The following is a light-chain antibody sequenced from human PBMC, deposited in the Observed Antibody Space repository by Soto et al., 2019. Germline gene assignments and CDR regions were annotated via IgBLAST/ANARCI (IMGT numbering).Light chain of an antibody. CDR1: QSVSSY. CDR2: DAS. CDR3: QQRSNWPPGP. V-gene: IGKV3-11*01. Sequence: EIVLTQSPATLSLSPGERATLSCRASQSVSSYLAWYQQKPRQAPRLLIYDASNRATGIPARFSGSGSGTDFALTIGSLEPEDFAVYYCQQRSNWPPGPFGPGTKVDIK. J-gene: IGKJ3*01.